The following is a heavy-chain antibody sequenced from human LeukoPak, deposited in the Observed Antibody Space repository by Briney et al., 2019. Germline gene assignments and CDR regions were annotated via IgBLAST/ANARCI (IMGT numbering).Heavy chain of an antibody. CDR1: GFTVSSNY. CDR3: ARDLYSSSST. V-gene: IGHV3-53*01. D-gene: IGHD6-13*01. Sequence: PGGSLRLSCAASGFTVSSNYMSWVRQAPGKGLEWVSVIYSGGSTYYADSVKGRSTISRDNSKHTLYLQMNSLRAEDTAVYYCARDLYSSSSTWGQGTLVTVSS. CDR2: IYSGGST. J-gene: IGHJ4*02.